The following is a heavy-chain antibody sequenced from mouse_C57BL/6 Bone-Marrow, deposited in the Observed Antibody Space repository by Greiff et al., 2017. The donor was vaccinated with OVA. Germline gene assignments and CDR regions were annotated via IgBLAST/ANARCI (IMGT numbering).Heavy chain of an antibody. D-gene: IGHD1-1*01. J-gene: IGHJ2*01. CDR1: GFNIKDDY. Sequence: VHVKQSGAELVRPGASVKLSCTASGFNIKDDYMHWVKQRPEQGLEWIGWIDPENGDTAYASKFQGKATITADTSSNTAYLQLSSLTSEDTAVYYCTTITTVVAGNYWGQGTTLTVSS. CDR3: TTITTVVAGNY. CDR2: IDPENGDT. V-gene: IGHV14-4*01.